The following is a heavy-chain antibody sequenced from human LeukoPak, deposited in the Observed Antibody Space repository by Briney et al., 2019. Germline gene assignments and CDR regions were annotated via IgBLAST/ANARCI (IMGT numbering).Heavy chain of an antibody. J-gene: IGHJ4*02. V-gene: IGHV1-46*01. CDR3: ARKYYYDSSGYYLDY. Sequence: ASVEVSCKASGYTFTSYYMHWVRQAPGRGLEWMGIINPSGGSTSYAQKFQGRVTMTRDMSTSTVYMELSSLRSEDTAVYYCARKYYYDSSGYYLDYWGQGTLVTVSS. D-gene: IGHD3-22*01. CDR1: GYTFTSYY. CDR2: INPSGGST.